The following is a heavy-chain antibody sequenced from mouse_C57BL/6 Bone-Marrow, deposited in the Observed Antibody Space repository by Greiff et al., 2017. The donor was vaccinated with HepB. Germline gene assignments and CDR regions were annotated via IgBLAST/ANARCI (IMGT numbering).Heavy chain of an antibody. CDR2: IRNKANGYTT. Sequence: EVMLVESGGGLVQPGGSLSLSCAASGFTFTDYYMSWVRQPPGKALEWLGFIRNKANGYTTEYSASVKGRFTISRDNSQSILYLQMNALRAEDSATYYCASPHSKGGYYAMDYWGQGTSVTVSS. J-gene: IGHJ4*01. CDR1: GFTFTDYY. D-gene: IGHD2-5*01. CDR3: ASPHSKGGYYAMDY. V-gene: IGHV7-3*01.